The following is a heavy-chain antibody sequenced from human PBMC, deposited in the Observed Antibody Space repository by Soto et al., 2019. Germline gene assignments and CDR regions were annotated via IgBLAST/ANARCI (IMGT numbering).Heavy chain of an antibody. D-gene: IGHD2-21*01. V-gene: IGHV1-46*01. CDR2: ISLRHHST. J-gene: IGHJ4*03. CDR3: VRELWAYGVECSYFQEY. Sequence: ASVKGSCKPSGDTIVDYCIHWVRQAPGQGLEWMGMISLRHHSTSYAQKFQDRLSVTRDPSSTTIYMELSSLRSEDTAVYYCVRELWAYGVECSYFQEYWGHGTPVT. CDR1: GDTIVDYC.